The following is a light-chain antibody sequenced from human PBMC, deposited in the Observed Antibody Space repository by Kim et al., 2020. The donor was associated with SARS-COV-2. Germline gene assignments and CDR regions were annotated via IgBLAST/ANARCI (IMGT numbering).Light chain of an antibody. Sequence: VSPGERATLTCRASQSVSSNLAWYQQKPGQAPRLLIYHASTRATGIPARFSGSGYGTEFTLTISSLQSEDFAVYFCQQYNDWPPLTFGGGTKLEI. V-gene: IGKV3D-15*01. CDR1: QSVSSN. CDR2: HAS. CDR3: QQYNDWPPLT. J-gene: IGKJ4*01.